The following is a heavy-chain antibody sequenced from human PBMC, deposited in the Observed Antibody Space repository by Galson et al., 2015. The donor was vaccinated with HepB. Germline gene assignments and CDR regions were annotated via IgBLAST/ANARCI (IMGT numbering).Heavy chain of an antibody. CDR1: GYTFTSYA. Sequence: SVKVSCKASGYTFTSYAMNWVRQAPGQGLEWMGWINTNTGNPTYAQGFTGRFVFSLDTSVSTAYLQISSPEAEDTAVYYCARYSVVAATRAWFDPWGQGTLVTVSS. J-gene: IGHJ5*02. CDR2: INTNTGNP. V-gene: IGHV7-4-1*02. CDR3: ARYSVVAATRAWFDP. D-gene: IGHD2-15*01.